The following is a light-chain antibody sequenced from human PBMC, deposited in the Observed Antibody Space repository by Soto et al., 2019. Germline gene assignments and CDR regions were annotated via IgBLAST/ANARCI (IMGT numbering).Light chain of an antibody. Sequence: EIVLTQSPATLSLSPGDRATLSCRASQSVSTYVAWYRQRPGQAPRLLMFDASSRASGIPARLSGSGSGTDFTLTISSLEPEDFATYYCQQRSDWPWTFGQGTKVDIK. V-gene: IGKV3-11*01. CDR2: DAS. CDR3: QQRSDWPWT. J-gene: IGKJ1*01. CDR1: QSVSTY.